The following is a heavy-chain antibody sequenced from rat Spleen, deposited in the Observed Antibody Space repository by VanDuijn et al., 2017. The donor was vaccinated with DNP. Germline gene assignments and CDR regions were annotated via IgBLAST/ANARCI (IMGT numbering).Heavy chain of an antibody. CDR1: GFSLTSYG. J-gene: IGHJ4*01. V-gene: IGHV2-77*01. D-gene: IGHD1-4*01. Sequence: QVQLKESGPGLVQPSQTLSLTCTVSGFSLTSYGVHWVRQAPGKGLEWMGIIWGDGSTNYNSALKSRLSISRDTSKSQVFLTMNSLQTDDTAVYYCATLGLPGYNYVMDAWGQGASVTVSS. CDR3: ATLGLPGYNYVMDA. CDR2: IWGDGST.